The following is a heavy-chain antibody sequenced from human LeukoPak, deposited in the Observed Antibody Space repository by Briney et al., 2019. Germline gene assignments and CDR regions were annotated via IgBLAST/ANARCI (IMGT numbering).Heavy chain of an antibody. CDR2: IKSDGSWT. J-gene: IGHJ4*02. Sequence: GGSLRLSCAASGFTLSNYWMHWVRQAPGKGLVWVSRIKSDGSWTNYADSVKGRFTISRDNAKRTLYLQMNSLRAEDTAVYYCVRDGDGYNFDYWGQGTLVTVSS. CDR1: GFTLSNYW. D-gene: IGHD5-24*01. CDR3: VRDGDGYNFDY. V-gene: IGHV3-74*01.